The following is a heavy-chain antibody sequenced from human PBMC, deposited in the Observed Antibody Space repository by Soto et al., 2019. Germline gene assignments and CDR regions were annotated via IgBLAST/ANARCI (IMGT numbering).Heavy chain of an antibody. D-gene: IGHD1-7*01. CDR1: GYTFTSYG. V-gene: IGHV1-18*01. Sequence: ASVKVSCKASGYTFTSYGISWVRQAPGQGLEWMGWISAYNGNTNYAQKLQGRVTMTTDTSTSTAYMELRSLTSDDTAVYYCASFTGTSYYYSYMDVRGKGTTVTVSS. CDR2: ISAYNGNT. J-gene: IGHJ6*03. CDR3: ASFTGTSYYYSYMDV.